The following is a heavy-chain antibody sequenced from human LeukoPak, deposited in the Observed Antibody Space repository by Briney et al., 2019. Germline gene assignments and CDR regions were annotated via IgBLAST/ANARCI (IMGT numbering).Heavy chain of an antibody. J-gene: IGHJ6*03. CDR2: ISYDGSNK. CDR1: EFTLSSYD. CDR3: VRPYLERSLKYYMDV. Sequence: GGSLRLSCAASEFTLSSYDMHWVRQAPGKGLEWVAVISYDGSNKYYADSVKGRFTISRDNSKNTLFLQMNSLRGEDTAVYYCVRPYLERSLKYYMDVWGKGTTVTVSS. D-gene: IGHD3-3*02. V-gene: IGHV3-30*03.